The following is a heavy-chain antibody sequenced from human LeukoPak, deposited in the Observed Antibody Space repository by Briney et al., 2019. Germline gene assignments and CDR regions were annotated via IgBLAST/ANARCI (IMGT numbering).Heavy chain of an antibody. CDR2: ITTSDGNT. J-gene: IGHJ4*02. D-gene: IGHD7-27*01. CDR3: AKDGGLWVSAHWGDS. V-gene: IGHV3-23*01. CDR1: GFTFSSYT. Sequence: GRSLRLSCAASGFTFSSYTMSWVRQAPGKGLEWVWTITTSDGNTYYADSVKGRFTVSRDNSKNTLFLQMNSLRAEDTAVYYCAKDGGLWVSAHWGDSWGRGTLVTVSS.